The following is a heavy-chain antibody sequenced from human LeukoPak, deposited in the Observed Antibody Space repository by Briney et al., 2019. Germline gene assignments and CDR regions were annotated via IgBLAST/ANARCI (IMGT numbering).Heavy chain of an antibody. D-gene: IGHD3-10*01. CDR1: GYTFTSYY. J-gene: IGHJ4*02. Sequence: ASVKVSCKASGYTFTSYYMHWVRQAPGQGLEWMGIINPSGGSTSYAQKFQGRVTMTRDTSTSTVYMELSSLRSEDTAVYYCAREPLSVSLWFGELHYWGQGTLVTVSS. CDR3: AREPLSVSLWFGELHY. V-gene: IGHV1-46*01. CDR2: INPSGGST.